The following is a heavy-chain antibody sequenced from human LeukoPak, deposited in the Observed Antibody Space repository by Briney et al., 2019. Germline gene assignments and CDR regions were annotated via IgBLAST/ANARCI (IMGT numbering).Heavy chain of an antibody. V-gene: IGHV3-30*18. Sequence: GGSLRLSCAASGFTFSSYGMHWVRQAPGKGLEWVAVISYDGSNKYYADSVKGRFTISRDNSKNTLYLQMNSLRAEDTAVYYRAKSDDIVATIYDYWGQGTLVTVSS. CDR3: AKSDDIVATIYDY. CDR1: GFTFSSYG. J-gene: IGHJ4*02. D-gene: IGHD5-12*01. CDR2: ISYDGSNK.